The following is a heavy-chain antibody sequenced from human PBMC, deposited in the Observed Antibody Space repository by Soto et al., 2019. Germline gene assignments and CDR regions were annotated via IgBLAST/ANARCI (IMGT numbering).Heavy chain of an antibody. CDR3: TTGSSGGPYYSYGMDV. V-gene: IGHV3-15*01. Sequence: SLRLSCAASGFPFSNAWMSWVRQAPGKGREWVGRIKSKTDGGTTDYAAPVKGRFTISRDDSKNTLYLQMNSLKTEDTAVYYCTTGSSGGPYYSYGMDVWGQGATVTVSS. CDR2: IKSKTDGGTT. J-gene: IGHJ6*02. CDR1: GFPFSNAW. D-gene: IGHD3-10*01.